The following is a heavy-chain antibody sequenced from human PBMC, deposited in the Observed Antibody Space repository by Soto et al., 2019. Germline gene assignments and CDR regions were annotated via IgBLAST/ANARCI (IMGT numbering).Heavy chain of an antibody. CDR2: INPNSGGT. CDR3: ARDLGYRLPYYYMDV. CDR1: GYTFTGYY. V-gene: IGHV1-2*04. J-gene: IGHJ6*03. D-gene: IGHD2-2*01. Sequence: ASVKVSCKASGYTFTGYYMHWVRQAPGQGLEWMGWINPNSGGTNYAQKFQGWVTMTRDTSISTAYMELSRLRSDDTAVYYCARDLGYRLPYYYMDVWGKGTTVTVSS.